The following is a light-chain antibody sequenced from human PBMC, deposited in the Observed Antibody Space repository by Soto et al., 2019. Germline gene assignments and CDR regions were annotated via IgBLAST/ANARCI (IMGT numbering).Light chain of an antibody. CDR1: QGVTTN. V-gene: IGKV3-15*01. CDR2: DVS. CDR3: QHYNSYSEA. J-gene: IGKJ1*01. Sequence: EIVMTQSPATLSVSPGERATLSCRAGQGVTTNFAWYQQKSGQSPRLLIYDVSTRATGVPARFSGTGSETDFTLTISGLQSDDYATYYCQHYNSYSEAFGQGTKVDIK.